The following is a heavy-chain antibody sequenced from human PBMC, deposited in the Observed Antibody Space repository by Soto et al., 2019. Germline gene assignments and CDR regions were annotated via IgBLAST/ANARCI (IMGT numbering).Heavy chain of an antibody. V-gene: IGHV3-23*01. CDR2: ISGSGGST. Sequence: GGSLRLSCAASGFTFSSYAMSWVRQAPGKGLEWVSAISGSGGSTYYADSVKGRFTISRDNSKNTLYLQMNSLRAEDTAVYYCAKDRVVARYYYYYYGMDVWGQGTTVTVSS. CDR3: AKDRVVARYYYYYYGMDV. D-gene: IGHD2-15*01. CDR1: GFTFSSYA. J-gene: IGHJ6*02.